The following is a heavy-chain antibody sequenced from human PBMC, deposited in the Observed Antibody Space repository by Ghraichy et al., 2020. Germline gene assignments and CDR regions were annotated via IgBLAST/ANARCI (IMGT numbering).Heavy chain of an antibody. CDR3: AKGWLVTATPGDY. V-gene: IGHV3-74*01. CDR1: GFTFSSYW. CDR2: INVYGIST. D-gene: IGHD2-21*02. Sequence: GGSLRLSCAASGFTFSSYWMHWVRQAPGKGLVWVSRINVYGISTYYADSVKGRFTISRDNAKNTLYLQMNSLRAEDTAVYYCAKGWLVTATPGDYWGQGTLVTVSS. J-gene: IGHJ4*02.